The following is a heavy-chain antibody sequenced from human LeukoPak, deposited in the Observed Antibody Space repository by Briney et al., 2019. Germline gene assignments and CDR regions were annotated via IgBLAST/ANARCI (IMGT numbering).Heavy chain of an antibody. J-gene: IGHJ4*02. CDR1: GWSFSGYY. Sequence: SETLSLTCAVYGWSFSGYYWSWIRQPPGKGLEWIGEINHGGSTNYNPSLKSRVTISVDKSKNQFSLMLSSVTAADTAVYYCARLVVVAVLDYWGQGTLVTVSS. CDR3: ARLVVVAVLDY. CDR2: INHGGST. V-gene: IGHV4-34*01. D-gene: IGHD2-15*01.